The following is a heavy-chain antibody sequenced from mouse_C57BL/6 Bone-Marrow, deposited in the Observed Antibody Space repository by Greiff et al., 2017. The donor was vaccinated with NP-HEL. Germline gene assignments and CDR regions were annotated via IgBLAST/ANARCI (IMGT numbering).Heavy chain of an antibody. V-gene: IGHV3-8*01. J-gene: IGHJ2*01. D-gene: IGHD1-1*01. CDR3: ARYREYYGSSYPYFDY. CDR2: ISYSGST. CDR1: GYSITSDY. Sequence: EVMLVESGPGLAKPSQTLSLTCSVTGYSITSDYWNWIRKFPGNKLEYMGYISYSGSTYYNPTLKSRISITRDTSKNQYYLQLNSVTTEDTATYYCARYREYYGSSYPYFDYWGQGTTLTVSS.